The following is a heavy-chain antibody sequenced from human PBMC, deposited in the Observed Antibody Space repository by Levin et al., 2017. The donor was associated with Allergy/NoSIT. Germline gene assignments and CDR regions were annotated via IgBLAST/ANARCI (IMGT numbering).Heavy chain of an antibody. CDR2: TYFMSKWYN. J-gene: IGHJ4*02. Sequence: PSETLSLTCAISGDTVSSNSGAWNWIRQSPSRGLEWLGRTYFMSKWYNDYAVSVKGRITIKPDTSKNQFSLQLNSVTPEDTAVYYCARDLVVGYRGSGWFRDWGQGTLVTVSS. D-gene: IGHD6-19*01. CDR3: ARDLVVGYRGSGWFRD. V-gene: IGHV6-1*01. CDR1: GDTVSSNSGA.